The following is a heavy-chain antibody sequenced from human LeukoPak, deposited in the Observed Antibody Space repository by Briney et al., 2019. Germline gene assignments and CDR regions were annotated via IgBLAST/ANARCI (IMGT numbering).Heavy chain of an antibody. J-gene: IGHJ5*02. CDR1: GFTVSSNY. V-gene: IGHV3-66*01. CDR3: ARARVTMIGFDP. CDR2: IYSGGST. Sequence: GGSLRLSCAASGFTVSSNYMSWVRQAPGKGLEWVSVIYSGGSTYYADSVKGRFTISRDNSKNTLYLQMNSLRAADTAVYYCARARVTMIGFDPWGQGTLVTVSS. D-gene: IGHD3-22*01.